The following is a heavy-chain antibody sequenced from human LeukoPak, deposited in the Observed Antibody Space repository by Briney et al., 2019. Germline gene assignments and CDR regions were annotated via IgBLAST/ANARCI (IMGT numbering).Heavy chain of an antibody. CDR2: ISGSGGST. CDR1: GYTFSSYA. J-gene: IGHJ4*02. V-gene: IGHV3-23*01. CDR3: AKTPSPYSSSSRGYFDY. Sequence: GGSLRLSCAASGYTFSSYAMSWVRQAPGKGLEWVSAISGSGGSTYYADSVKGRFTISRGNSKNTLYLQMNSLRAEDTAVYYCAKTPSPYSSSSRGYFDYWGQGTLVTVSS. D-gene: IGHD6-6*01.